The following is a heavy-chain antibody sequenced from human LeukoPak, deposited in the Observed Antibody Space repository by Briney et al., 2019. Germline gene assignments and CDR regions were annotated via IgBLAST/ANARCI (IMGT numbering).Heavy chain of an antibody. CDR2: ISYDGSNK. J-gene: IGHJ5*02. CDR3: ARAKFAYYYGSGSYLGWFDP. D-gene: IGHD3-10*01. Sequence: GRSLRLSCAASGFTFSSYAMHWVRQAPGKGLEWVAVISYDGSNKYYADSVKGRFTISRDNSKNTLYLQMNSLRAEDTAVYYCARAKFAYYYGSGSYLGWFDPWGQGTLVTVSS. CDR1: GFTFSSYA. V-gene: IGHV3-30-3*01.